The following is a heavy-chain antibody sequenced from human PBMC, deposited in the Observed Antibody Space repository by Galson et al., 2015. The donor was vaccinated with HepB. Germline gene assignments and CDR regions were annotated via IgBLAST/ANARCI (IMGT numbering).Heavy chain of an antibody. CDR3: AAVHALWDSSGYYYLDAFDI. CDR1: GFSFTRSA. J-gene: IGHJ3*02. D-gene: IGHD3-22*01. Sequence: SVKVPCKASGFSFTRSAVQWVRQARRPRLEWIGWIVVGSGNTNYAQKFQEIVTITRDMSTSKAYMELSILRSDDTDVYYCAAVHALWDSSGYYYLDAFDIWFQGTMVAVSS. CDR2: IVVGSGNT. V-gene: IGHV1-58*01.